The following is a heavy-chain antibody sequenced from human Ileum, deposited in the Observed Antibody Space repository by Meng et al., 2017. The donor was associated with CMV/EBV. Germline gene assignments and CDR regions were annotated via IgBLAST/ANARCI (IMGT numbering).Heavy chain of an antibody. CDR1: GYTFTSYD. V-gene: IGHV1-8*01. Sequence: ASVKVSCKASGYTFTSYDINWVRQATGQGLEWMGWMNPNSGNTGYAQKFQGRVTMTRNTSISTAYMELSILRSEDTAVYYCARGSWYYDSSGYTYYFDYWGQGTLVTVSS. J-gene: IGHJ4*02. CDR3: ARGSWYYDSSGYTYYFDY. CDR2: MNPNSGNT. D-gene: IGHD3-22*01.